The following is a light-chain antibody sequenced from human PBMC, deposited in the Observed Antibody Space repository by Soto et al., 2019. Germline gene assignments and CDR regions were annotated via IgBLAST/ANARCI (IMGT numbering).Light chain of an antibody. CDR3: QQYSSSPIT. Sequence: EIVMTQCPATVSLSPVETDTLSCRASQSVSSNLAWYQQKPGQAPRLLIYGASSRATGIPDRFSGGGSGTDSSLTISRLDPEDFAVYYCQQYSSSPITFGQGTRLEIK. V-gene: IGKV3-20*01. CDR2: GAS. CDR1: QSVSSN. J-gene: IGKJ5*01.